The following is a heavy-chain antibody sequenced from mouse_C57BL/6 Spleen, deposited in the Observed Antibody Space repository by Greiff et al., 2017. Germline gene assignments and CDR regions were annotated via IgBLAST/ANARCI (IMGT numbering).Heavy chain of an antibody. J-gene: IGHJ1*03. Sequence: EVQLQQSGPELVKPGASVKIPCKASGYTFTDYTMDWVKQSHGKSLEWIGDINPNNGGTIYNQKFKGKATLTVDKSSSTAYMELRSLTSEDTAVYYCARRDYDWYFDVWGTGTTVTVSS. CDR2: INPNNGGT. CDR1: GYTFTDYT. V-gene: IGHV1-18*01. D-gene: IGHD2-4*01. CDR3: ARRDYDWYFDV.